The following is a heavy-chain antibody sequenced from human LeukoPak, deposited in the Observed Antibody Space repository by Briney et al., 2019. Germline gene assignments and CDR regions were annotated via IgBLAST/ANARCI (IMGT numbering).Heavy chain of an antibody. Sequence: SETLSLTCTVSGGSISSYYWSWIRQPPGKGLEWIGYIYYSGSTNYNPSLKSRVTISVDTSKNQFSLKLSSVTAADTAVYYCARWAILADYWGQGTLVTVSS. V-gene: IGHV4-59*12. D-gene: IGHD3-3*01. CDR1: GGSISSYY. J-gene: IGHJ4*02. CDR3: ARWAILADY. CDR2: IYYSGST.